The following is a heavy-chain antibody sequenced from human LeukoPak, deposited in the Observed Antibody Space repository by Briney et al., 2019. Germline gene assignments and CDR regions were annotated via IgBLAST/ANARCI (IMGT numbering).Heavy chain of an antibody. CDR1: GLNFSSFG. CDR2: IRYDESNK. Sequence: PGGSLRLSCGACGLNFSSFGMHCVRQAPGKGLEWVAFIRYDESNKHYADSVKGRFTISRDKFTNTLFLHMDSLRSEDTGVYYCAKDVFPVTSIASMKSFHYWRQGTLVSVSS. D-gene: IGHD3-3*02. J-gene: IGHJ4*02. V-gene: IGHV3-30*02. CDR3: AKDVFPVTSIASMKSFHY.